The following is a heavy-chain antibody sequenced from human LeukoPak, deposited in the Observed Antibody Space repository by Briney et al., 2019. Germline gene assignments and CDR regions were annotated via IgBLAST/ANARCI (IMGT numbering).Heavy chain of an antibody. Sequence: GGSLRLSCAASGFTFSTYWMSWVRQAPGKGLEWVANIKQDGSEKYYLDSVKGRFTISRDNAKNTLYLQMNSLRAEDTAVYFCTREAAAGIDYWGQGTLVTVSS. CDR3: TREAAAGIDY. V-gene: IGHV3-7*01. J-gene: IGHJ4*02. D-gene: IGHD6-13*01. CDR2: IKQDGSEK. CDR1: GFTFSTYW.